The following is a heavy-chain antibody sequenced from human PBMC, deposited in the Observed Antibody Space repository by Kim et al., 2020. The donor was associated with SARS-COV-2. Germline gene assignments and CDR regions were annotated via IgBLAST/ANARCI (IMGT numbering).Heavy chain of an antibody. CDR2: INQDGSEK. V-gene: IGHV3-7*01. CDR3: ARGGRPFDY. CDR1: GFTFSNYW. Sequence: GGSLRLSCAASGFTFSNYWMTWVRQAPGKGLEWVANINQDGSEKYYVDSVKGRFTISRDNAKNSLYLQMNSLRAEDTAVYYCARGGRPFDYWGQGTLVTVSS. D-gene: IGHD2-15*01. J-gene: IGHJ4*02.